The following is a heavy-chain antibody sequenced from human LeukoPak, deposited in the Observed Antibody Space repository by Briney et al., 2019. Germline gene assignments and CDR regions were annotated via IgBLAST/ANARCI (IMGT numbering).Heavy chain of an antibody. CDR1: GFTFSDYT. CDR2: ISSGGTYK. Sequence: PGGSLRLSCAASGFTFSDYTMNWVRQAPGKGLEWVSSISSGGTYKYYADSVKGRFTISRDNAQNSLYLQMNSLRAEDTAVYYCARDRARISVSGHDYWGQGTLVTVSS. D-gene: IGHD2/OR15-2a*01. CDR3: ARDRARISVSGHDY. V-gene: IGHV3-21*01. J-gene: IGHJ4*02.